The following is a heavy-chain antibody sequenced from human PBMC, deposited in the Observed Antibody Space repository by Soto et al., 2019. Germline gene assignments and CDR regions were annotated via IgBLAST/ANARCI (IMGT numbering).Heavy chain of an antibody. CDR3: AKSVYNWNDGFFDY. V-gene: IGHV3-30*18. CDR2: ISYDGNNK. Sequence: QVQLVESGGGVVQPGRSLRLSCAASGFTFSTYGMHLVRQAPGKGLVWVAVISYDGNNKYYADSVKGRFTISRDNSKNTLYLQMSSLRAEDTAVYYCAKSVYNWNDGFFDYWGQGTLVPVSS. CDR1: GFTFSTYG. J-gene: IGHJ4*02. D-gene: IGHD1-1*01.